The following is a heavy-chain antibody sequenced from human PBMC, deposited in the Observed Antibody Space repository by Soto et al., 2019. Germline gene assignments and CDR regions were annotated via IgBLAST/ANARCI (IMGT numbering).Heavy chain of an antibody. J-gene: IGHJ4*02. CDR1: GFTFSSYA. V-gene: IGHV3-23*01. Sequence: PGGSLRLSCAASGFTFSSYAMSWVRQAPGKGLEWVSAISGSGGSTYYADSVKGRFTISRDNSKNTLYLQMNSLRAEDTAVYYCAKDRQAGIAVAGTSDYWGQGTLVTVSS. CDR2: ISGSGGST. D-gene: IGHD6-19*01. CDR3: AKDRQAGIAVAGTSDY.